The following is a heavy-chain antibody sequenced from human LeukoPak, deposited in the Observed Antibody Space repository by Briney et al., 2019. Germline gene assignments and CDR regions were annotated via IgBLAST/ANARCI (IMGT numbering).Heavy chain of an antibody. V-gene: IGHV3-30*03. Sequence: PGGSLRLSCAASGFTFSSYGMHWVRQAPGKGLEWVAVISYDGSNKYYADSVKGRFTISRDNAKNTLYLQMNSLRAEDTAVYYCARTGSGPFDYWGQGTLVTVSS. J-gene: IGHJ4*02. CDR1: GFTFSSYG. D-gene: IGHD3-3*01. CDR3: ARTGSGPFDY. CDR2: ISYDGSNK.